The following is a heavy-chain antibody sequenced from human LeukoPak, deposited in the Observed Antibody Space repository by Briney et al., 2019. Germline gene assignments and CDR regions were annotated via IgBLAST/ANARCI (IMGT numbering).Heavy chain of an antibody. J-gene: IGHJ4*02. Sequence: PSGTLSLTCAVYGGSFSGYYWSWIRQPPGKGLEWIGEINHSGSTNHNPSLKSRVTISVDTSKNQFSLKLSSVTAADTAVYYCARGHRGYNRSYYFDYWGQGTLVTVSS. CDR2: INHSGST. CDR1: GGSFSGYY. V-gene: IGHV4-34*01. D-gene: IGHD5-24*01. CDR3: ARGHRGYNRSYYFDY.